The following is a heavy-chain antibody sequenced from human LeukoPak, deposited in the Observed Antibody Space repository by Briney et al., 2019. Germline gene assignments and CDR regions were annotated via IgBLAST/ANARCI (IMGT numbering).Heavy chain of an antibody. J-gene: IGHJ6*03. CDR2: IYHSGST. V-gene: IGHV4-38-2*02. CDR3: ARETWPKWSGYYGYYYMDV. Sequence: TSETLSLTCTVSGYSISSGYYWGWIRQPPGKGLEWIGSIYHSGSTYYNPSLKSRVTISVDTSKNQFSLKLSSVTAADTAVYYCARETWPKWSGYYGYYYMDVWGKGTTVTVSS. D-gene: IGHD3-3*01. CDR1: GYSISSGYY.